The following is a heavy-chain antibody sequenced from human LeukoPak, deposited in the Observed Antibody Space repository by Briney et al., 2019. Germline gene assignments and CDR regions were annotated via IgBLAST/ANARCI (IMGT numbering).Heavy chain of an antibody. J-gene: IGHJ4*02. V-gene: IGHV4-4*07. CDR1: GGSISNYY. CDR3: ASGRDGYNSDY. Sequence: SETLSLTCTVSGGSISNYYWSWIRKPARTGLEWIGRIYSSGSTNYNPSLKSRVTMSVDTSKNQFSLKLSSVTAADTAVYYCASGRDGYNSDYWGQGTLVTVSS. CDR2: IYSSGST. D-gene: IGHD5-24*01.